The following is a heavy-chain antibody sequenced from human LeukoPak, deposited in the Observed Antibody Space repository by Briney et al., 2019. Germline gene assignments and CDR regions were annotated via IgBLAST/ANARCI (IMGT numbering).Heavy chain of an antibody. CDR3: ATETTVTGWGY. J-gene: IGHJ4*02. Sequence: PGGSLRLACVASGFTFEDYAMHWVRQAPGKGLEWVSGISWNSGSRAYADSVKGRFTISRDNAKNSVYLQMNSLRAEDTAVYYCATETTVTGWGYWGQGTLVTVSS. CDR1: GFTFEDYA. CDR2: ISWNSGSR. D-gene: IGHD4-17*01. V-gene: IGHV3-9*01.